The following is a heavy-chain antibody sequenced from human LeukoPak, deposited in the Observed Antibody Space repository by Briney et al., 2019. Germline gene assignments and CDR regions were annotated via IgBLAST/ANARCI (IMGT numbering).Heavy chain of an antibody. CDR2: IRYDGSNK. V-gene: IGHV3-30*02. D-gene: IGHD3-10*01. CDR3: ACLGYYYGSGRY. CDR1: GFTFSSYG. J-gene: IGHJ4*02. Sequence: GGSLRLSCAASGFTFSSYGMHWVRQAPGKGLEWVAFIRYDGSNKYYADSVKGRFTISRDNSKNTLCLQMNSLRAEDTAVYYCACLGYYYGSGRYWGQGTLVTVSS.